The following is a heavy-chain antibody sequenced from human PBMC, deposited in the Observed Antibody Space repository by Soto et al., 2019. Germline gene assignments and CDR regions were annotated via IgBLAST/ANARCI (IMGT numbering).Heavy chain of an antibody. J-gene: IGHJ6*02. CDR1: GYTFTGYY. V-gene: IGHV1-2*02. Sequence: ASVKVSCKASGYTFTGYYMHWVRQAPGQGLEWMGWINPNSGGTNYAQKFQGRVTMTRDTSISTAYMELSKLRSDDTAVYYCARVRVPAARSGYYYYGMDVWGQGTTVTVSS. CDR3: ARVRVPAARSGYYYYGMDV. CDR2: INPNSGGT. D-gene: IGHD2-2*01.